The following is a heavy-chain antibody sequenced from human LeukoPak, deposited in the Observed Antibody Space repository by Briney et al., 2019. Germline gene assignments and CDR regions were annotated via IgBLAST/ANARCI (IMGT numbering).Heavy chain of an antibody. D-gene: IGHD1-1*01. J-gene: IGHJ4*02. V-gene: IGHV3-15*01. CDR1: GSTFSSYA. CDR3: VADTSTWNPYGFDY. Sequence: PGGSLRLSCAASGSTFSSYAMSWVRQAPGKGLEWVGRVKGKVDDETKDYVAPVKGRFTISRDDSKNTLYLQMNSLKTEDTAVYFCVADTSTWNPYGFDYWGQGTLVTVSS. CDR2: VKGKVDDETK.